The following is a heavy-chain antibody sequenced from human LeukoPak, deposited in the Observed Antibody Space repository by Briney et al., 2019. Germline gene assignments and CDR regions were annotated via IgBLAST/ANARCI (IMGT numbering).Heavy chain of an antibody. D-gene: IGHD3-16*01. J-gene: IGHJ1*01. V-gene: IGHV3-48*01. CDR1: GFTFSSYN. CDR3: AKDDDWGRFNH. Sequence: GGSLRLSCAASGFTFSSYNINWVRQAPGKGLEWVSYISSSRRTISYADSVKGRFTISRDNAKNSLYLQMNSLRAEDTAVYYCAKDDDWGRFNHWGQGTLVTVSS. CDR2: ISSSRRTI.